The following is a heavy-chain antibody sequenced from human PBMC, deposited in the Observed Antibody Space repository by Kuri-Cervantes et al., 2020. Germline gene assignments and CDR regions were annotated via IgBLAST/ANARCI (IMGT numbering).Heavy chain of an antibody. CDR3: ARGGSVGYYYYYGMDV. J-gene: IGHJ6*02. Sequence: LRLSCAVSGGSISSGGYSWSWIRQPPGKGLEWIGYIYYSGSTYYNPSLKSRVTISVDTSKNQFSLKVSSVTAADTAVYYCARGGSVGYYYYYGMDVWGQGTTVTVSS. CDR2: IYYSGST. D-gene: IGHD6-25*01. CDR1: GGSISSGGYS. V-gene: IGHV4-30-2*05.